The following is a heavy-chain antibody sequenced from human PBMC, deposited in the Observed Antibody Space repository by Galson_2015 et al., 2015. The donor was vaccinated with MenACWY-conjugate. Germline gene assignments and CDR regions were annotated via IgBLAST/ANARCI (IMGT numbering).Heavy chain of an antibody. J-gene: IGHJ4*02. D-gene: IGHD1-26*01. CDR3: ARRTGGGGSYSQFDF. V-gene: IGHV5-51*01. CDR2: IYPDDSDT. CDR1: GYSFDTYW. Sequence: QSGAEVKKPGESLKISCQGSGYSFDTYWIGWVRQMPGKGLEWMGIIYPDDSDTRYSPSFQGHVTISADKSITTAYLQWSSLKASDTAMYYCARRTGGGGSYSQFDFWGQGTLVTVSS.